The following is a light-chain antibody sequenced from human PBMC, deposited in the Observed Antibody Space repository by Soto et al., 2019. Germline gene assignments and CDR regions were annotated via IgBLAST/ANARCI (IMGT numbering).Light chain of an antibody. CDR1: QSVSTN. CDR2: AAS. CDR3: QQYDTWPRT. Sequence: EIVMTQSPASLSVPPGERATLSCRASQSVSTNFAWYLQKPGQAPRLLIYAASTRATAVPARFTASGSGTEFTLSSSSLHSDDFGVYYCQQYDTWPRTFGQGTKVEIK. J-gene: IGKJ1*01. V-gene: IGKV3-15*01.